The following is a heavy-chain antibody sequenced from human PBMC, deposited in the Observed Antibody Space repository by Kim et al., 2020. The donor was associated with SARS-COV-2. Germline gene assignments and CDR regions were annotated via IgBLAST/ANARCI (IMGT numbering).Heavy chain of an antibody. Sequence: ASVKVSCKASGYTFTSYGISWVRQAPGQGLEWMGWISAYNGNTNYAQKLQGRVTMTTDTSTSTAYMELRSLRSDDTAVYYCARVLDDPDYGDYLRYNWFDPWGQGTLVTVSS. V-gene: IGHV1-18*04. CDR2: ISAYNGNT. J-gene: IGHJ5*02. D-gene: IGHD4-17*01. CDR1: GYTFTSYG. CDR3: ARVLDDPDYGDYLRYNWFDP.